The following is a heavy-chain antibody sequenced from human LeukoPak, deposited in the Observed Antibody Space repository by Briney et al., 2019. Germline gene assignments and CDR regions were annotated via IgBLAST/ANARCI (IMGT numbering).Heavy chain of an antibody. CDR3: ARALEVFGVNYNWFDP. CDR2: IDTSGST. CDR1: GDSISSYY. V-gene: IGHV4-4*07. Sequence: PSETLSLTCTVSGDSISSYYWSWIRQPAGKGLEWIGRIDTSGSTYYNPSLKSRVTMSVDTSKNQFSLKLSSVTAADTAVYYCARALEVFGVNYNWFDPWGQGTLVTVSS. D-gene: IGHD3-3*01. J-gene: IGHJ5*02.